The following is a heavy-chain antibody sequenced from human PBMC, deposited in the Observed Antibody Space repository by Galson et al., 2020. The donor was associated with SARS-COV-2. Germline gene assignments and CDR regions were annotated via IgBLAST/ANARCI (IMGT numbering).Heavy chain of an antibody. V-gene: IGHV3-33*01. CDR3: ARDFSSGCYVQYYFDY. CDR2: IWYDGSNK. Sequence: GGSLRLSCAASGFTFSSYGMHWVRQAPGKGLEWVAVIWYDGSNKYYADSVKGRFTISRDNSKNTLYLQMNSLRAEDTAVYYCARDFSSGCYVQYYFDYWGQGTLLTVSS. D-gene: IGHD6-19*01. CDR1: GFTFSSYG. J-gene: IGHJ4*02.